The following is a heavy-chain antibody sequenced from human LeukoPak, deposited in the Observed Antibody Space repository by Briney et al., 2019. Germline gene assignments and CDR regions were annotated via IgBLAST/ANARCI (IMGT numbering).Heavy chain of an antibody. Sequence: ASVKVSCKASGYTFTSYAMHRVRQAPGQRLEWMGWINAGNGNTKYSQKFQGRVTITRDTSASTAYMELSSLRSEDTAVYYCARDTFGELFDYWGQGTLVTVSS. V-gene: IGHV1-3*01. J-gene: IGHJ4*02. CDR3: ARDTFGELFDY. CDR1: GYTFTSYA. D-gene: IGHD3-10*01. CDR2: INAGNGNT.